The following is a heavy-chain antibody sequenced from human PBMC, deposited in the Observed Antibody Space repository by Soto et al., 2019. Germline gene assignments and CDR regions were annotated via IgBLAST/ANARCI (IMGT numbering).Heavy chain of an antibody. CDR1: GGGFNSYS. CDR2: IIPIFGTP. V-gene: IGHV1-69*06. D-gene: IGHD6-25*01. Sequence: QVQLVQSGAEVKKPGSSVKVSCKSSGGGFNSYSISWVRQAPGQGLEWMGVIIPIFGTPTYAQKFQGRVTITADKSTSTACMEVSRLTSEDTAVYYCARGGPVIIPAATNWFDPWGQGTLVTVSS. CDR3: ARGGPVIIPAATNWFDP. J-gene: IGHJ5*02.